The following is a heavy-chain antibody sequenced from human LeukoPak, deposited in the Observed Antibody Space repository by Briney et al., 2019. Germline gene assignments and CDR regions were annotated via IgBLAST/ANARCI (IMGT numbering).Heavy chain of an antibody. V-gene: IGHV3-30*02. J-gene: IGHJ6*03. D-gene: IGHD3-10*01. Sequence: GGSLRLSCAASGFTFSSYGMHWVRQAPGKGLEWVAFIRYDGSNKYYADSVKGRFTISRDNSKNTLYLQMNSVRAEDTAVYYCAKDQYYGSGSYYHYYYMDVWGKGTTVTVSS. CDR2: IRYDGSNK. CDR1: GFTFSSYG. CDR3: AKDQYYGSGSYYHYYYMDV.